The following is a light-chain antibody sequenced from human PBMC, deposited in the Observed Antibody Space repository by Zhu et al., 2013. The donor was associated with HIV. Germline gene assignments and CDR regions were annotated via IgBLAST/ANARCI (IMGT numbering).Light chain of an antibody. CDR1: SSDVGGYKY. Sequence: QSALTQPASVSGSPGQSITISCTGTSSDVGGYKYVSWYQQHPGKAPKLMIYEVSFRPSGISNRFSGSKSGNTASLTISGLQAEDEADYYCSSYTSSNTLVFGGGTKLTVL. J-gene: IGLJ2*01. CDR3: SSYTSSNTLV. V-gene: IGLV2-14*01. CDR2: EVS.